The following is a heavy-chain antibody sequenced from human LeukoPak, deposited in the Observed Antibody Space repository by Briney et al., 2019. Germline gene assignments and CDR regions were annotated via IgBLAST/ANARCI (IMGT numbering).Heavy chain of an antibody. CDR1: GGSISSSSYY. V-gene: IGHV4-39*01. CDR2: IYYSGST. Sequence: PSETLSLTCTVSGGSISSSSYYWGWIRQPPGKGLGWIGSIYYSGSTYYNPSLKSRVTISVDTSKNQFSLKLSSVTAADTAVYYCARLRVTTDWGQGTLVTVSS. J-gene: IGHJ4*02. CDR3: ARLRVTTD. D-gene: IGHD4-11*01.